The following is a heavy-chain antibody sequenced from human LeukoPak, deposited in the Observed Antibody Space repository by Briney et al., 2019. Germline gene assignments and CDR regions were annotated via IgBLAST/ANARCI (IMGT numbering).Heavy chain of an antibody. CDR1: AFTFSSYE. V-gene: IGHV3-48*03. D-gene: IGHD6-19*01. CDR3: ARDGSSGWFNWFDP. J-gene: IGHJ5*02. Sequence: PGGSMRLSSAASAFTFSSYEMNWVRQAPGEGLEWVSYISSSGSTIYYADSVKGRFTISRDNAKNSLYLQMNSLRAEDTAIYYCARDGSSGWFNWFDPWGQGTLVTVSS. CDR2: ISSSGSTI.